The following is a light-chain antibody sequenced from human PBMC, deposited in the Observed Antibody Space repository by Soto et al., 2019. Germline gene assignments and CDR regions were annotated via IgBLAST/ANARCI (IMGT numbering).Light chain of an antibody. CDR2: GAS. V-gene: IGKV3-15*01. Sequence: EIVMTQSPATLSVSPGERATLSCRASQSVSSNLAWYQQKPGQAPRLLIYGASTRATGIPARFNGSGSGTEFTLTISSLQSEDFAVYYCQQYNNWPPYTFGQGTKLEIK. CDR1: QSVSSN. CDR3: QQYNNWPPYT. J-gene: IGKJ2*01.